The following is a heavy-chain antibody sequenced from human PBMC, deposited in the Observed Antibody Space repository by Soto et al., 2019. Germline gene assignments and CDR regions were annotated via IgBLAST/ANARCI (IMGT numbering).Heavy chain of an antibody. CDR2: INPSGGST. V-gene: IGHV1-46*01. Sequence: QVQLVQSGAEVKKPGASMKVSCKASGYTFTNYYMHWVRQAPGQGLEWIGIINPSGGSTSYAQKFQGRVTMTRYTTTSTVYVELSRLRSEDTAVYYCARGGLITGGFDIWGQGTIVTVSS. CDR3: ARGGLITGGFDI. D-gene: IGHD3-22*01. CDR1: GYTFTNYY. J-gene: IGHJ3*02.